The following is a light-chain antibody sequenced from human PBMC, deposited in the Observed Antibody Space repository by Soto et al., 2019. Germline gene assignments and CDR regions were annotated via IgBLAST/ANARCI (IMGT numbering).Light chain of an antibody. CDR2: DAS. Sequence: DIQMTQSPSSLSASVVDRVTLTCQASQNINNYLNWYQQKPGRAPQLLIYDASNLEAGVPSRFRGSGSGTDFTFTISRLQPEDIATYYCQQYENLPTFGQGTRLEIK. V-gene: IGKV1-33*01. CDR1: QNINNY. J-gene: IGKJ5*01. CDR3: QQYENLPT.